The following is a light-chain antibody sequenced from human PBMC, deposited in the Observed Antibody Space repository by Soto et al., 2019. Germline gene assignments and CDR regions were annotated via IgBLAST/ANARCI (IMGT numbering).Light chain of an antibody. V-gene: IGKV3-11*01. CDR3: QQRSNGPLT. CDR2: DAS. J-gene: IGKJ5*01. Sequence: EIVLTQPPATLSLSPGERVTLSCRASQSVSSYFAWYQQKPGQAPRLLIYDASNRATGIPARFSGSGSGTDFTLTISSLETEDFAVYYCQQRSNGPLTFGQGTRLEIK. CDR1: QSVSSY.